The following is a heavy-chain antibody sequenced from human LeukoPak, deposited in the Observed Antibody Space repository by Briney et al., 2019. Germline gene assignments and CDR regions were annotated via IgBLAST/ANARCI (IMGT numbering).Heavy chain of an antibody. Sequence: PGRSLRLSCTISGFIFGDYGFNWVRQAPGKGLEWVGFIRRKAHDWTPQYAASVQGRFTISRDDSKSVAYLQMNTLKTEDTGIYYCTRAGGYDNYLDYWGQGTLVTVSS. CDR2: IRRKAHDWTP. CDR1: GFIFGDYG. CDR3: TRAGGYDNYLDY. V-gene: IGHV3-49*04. D-gene: IGHD5-12*01. J-gene: IGHJ4*02.